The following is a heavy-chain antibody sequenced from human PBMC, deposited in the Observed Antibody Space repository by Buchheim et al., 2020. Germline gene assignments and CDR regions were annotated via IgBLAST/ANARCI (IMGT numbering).Heavy chain of an antibody. J-gene: IGHJ4*02. CDR2: INHSGSS. CDR3: ASLNYYDSSGYDLGDGDFDY. D-gene: IGHD3-22*01. CDR1: GGSFSGYY. Sequence: QVQLQQWGAGLLKPSETLSLTCAVYGGSFSGYYWSWIRQPPGKGLEWIGEINHSGSSNYNPSLKSRVTISVDTSKNQFSLKLSSVTAADTAVYYCASLNYYDSSGYDLGDGDFDYWGQGTL. V-gene: IGHV4-34*01.